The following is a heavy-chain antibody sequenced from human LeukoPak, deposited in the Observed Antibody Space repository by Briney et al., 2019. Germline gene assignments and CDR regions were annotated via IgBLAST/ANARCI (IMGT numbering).Heavy chain of an antibody. CDR3: ARSPHILTGENFDY. J-gene: IGHJ4*02. Sequence: ASVTVSCKASGYTFTGYYIHWVRQAPGQGLEWVGWINPNTGGTNCAQKLHYRVTMTRDTSISTAYMELSRLRFDDTAVYYCARSPHILTGENFDYWGQGTLVTVSS. V-gene: IGHV1-2*02. CDR1: GYTFTGYY. D-gene: IGHD3-9*01. CDR2: INPNTGGT.